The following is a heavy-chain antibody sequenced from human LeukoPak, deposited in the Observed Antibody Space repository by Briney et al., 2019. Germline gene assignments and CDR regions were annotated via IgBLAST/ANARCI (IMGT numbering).Heavy chain of an antibody. Sequence: PGGSLRLSCVGSGFTFKNHWMVWVRQSPGKGLEWVANMKQDGSEQYYGDSVRGRFTISRDNAKNSLYLQMNSLRVADTAVYYCARDADWASDYWGQGTLVTVSS. D-gene: IGHD3/OR15-3a*01. V-gene: IGHV3-7*01. CDR1: GFTFKNHW. CDR3: ARDADWASDY. J-gene: IGHJ4*02. CDR2: MKQDGSEQ.